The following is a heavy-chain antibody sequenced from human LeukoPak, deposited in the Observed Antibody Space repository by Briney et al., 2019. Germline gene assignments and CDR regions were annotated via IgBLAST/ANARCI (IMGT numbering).Heavy chain of an antibody. Sequence: SETLSLTCTVSGYSISSGYYWGWIRQPPGKGLERIGSIYHSGSTYYNPSLKSRVTISVDTSKNQFSLKLSSVTAADTAVYYCARVFGDQKGAYYYGMDVWGQGTTVTVSS. D-gene: IGHD4-17*01. J-gene: IGHJ6*02. CDR2: IYHSGST. CDR1: GYSISSGYY. V-gene: IGHV4-38-2*02. CDR3: ARVFGDQKGAYYYGMDV.